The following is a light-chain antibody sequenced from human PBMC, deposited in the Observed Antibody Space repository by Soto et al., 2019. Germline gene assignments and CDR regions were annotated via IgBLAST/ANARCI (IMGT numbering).Light chain of an antibody. CDR2: DAS. CDR3: QQYESFSPYT. J-gene: IGKJ2*01. V-gene: IGKV1-5*01. Sequence: DIQMTQSPSTLSAFVGDRVTITCRASQSVSYSLAWYQQKPGKDPKLLIYDASTLESGVPSRFSGSGYGTEFTLTIISLQPGDFATYYCQQYESFSPYTFGQGTSLEIK. CDR1: QSVSYS.